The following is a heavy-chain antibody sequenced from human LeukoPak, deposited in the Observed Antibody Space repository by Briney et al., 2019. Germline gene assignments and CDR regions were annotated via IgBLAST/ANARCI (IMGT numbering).Heavy chain of an antibody. CDR1: GGTFSSYT. J-gene: IGHJ4*02. Sequence: ASVKVSCKASGGTFSSYTISWVRQAPGQGLEWMGRIIPILGIANYAQKFQGRVTTTADKSTSTAYMELSSLRSEDTAVYYCARVTPGYGDYYFDYWGQGTLVTVSS. CDR3: ARVTPGYGDYYFDY. D-gene: IGHD4-17*01. CDR2: IIPILGIA. V-gene: IGHV1-69*02.